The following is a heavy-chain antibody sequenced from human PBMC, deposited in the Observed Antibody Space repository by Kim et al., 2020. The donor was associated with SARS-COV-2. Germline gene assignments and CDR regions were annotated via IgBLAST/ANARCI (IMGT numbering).Heavy chain of an antibody. D-gene: IGHD2-2*02. J-gene: IGHJ3*02. CDR3: TRSYCSSTSCYTWGDAFDI. CDR1: GFTFSNAW. Sequence: GGSLRLSCAASGFTFSNAWMSWVRQAPGKGLEWVGRIKSKTDGGTTDYAAPVKGRFTISRDDSKNTLYLQMNSLKTEDTAVYYCTRSYCSSTSCYTWGDAFDIWGQGTMVTVSS. V-gene: IGHV3-15*01. CDR2: IKSKTDGGTT.